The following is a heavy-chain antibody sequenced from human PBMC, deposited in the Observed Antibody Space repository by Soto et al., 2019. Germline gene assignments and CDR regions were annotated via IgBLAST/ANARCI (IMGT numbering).Heavy chain of an antibody. CDR2: INPNSGCT. J-gene: IGHJ3*02. D-gene: IGHD3-9*01. V-gene: IGHV1-2*02. Sequence: ASVKVSCKASGYTFIGYYMHWVLQAPGQGLEWMGWINPNSGCTNYAQNFQGRVTMTRDTSSYTAYMELTRLRSDDTAVYYCARDSYYDILTGYSRNAFDMWGQGTMVTVSS. CDR1: GYTFIGYY. CDR3: ARDSYYDILTGYSRNAFDM.